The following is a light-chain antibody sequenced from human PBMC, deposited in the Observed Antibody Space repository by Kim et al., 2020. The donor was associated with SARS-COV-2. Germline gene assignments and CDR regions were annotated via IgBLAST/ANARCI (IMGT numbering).Light chain of an antibody. CDR1: QNINSW. CDR3: QQYNTYSVT. J-gene: IGKJ5*01. Sequence: ASVGDRVTFTCRASQNINSWLAWYQQKPGKAPKLLIYWASTLESGVPSRFSGGGSGTEYTLTINSLQPDDFGTYYCQQYNTYSVTFGQGTRLEIK. V-gene: IGKV1-5*03. CDR2: WAS.